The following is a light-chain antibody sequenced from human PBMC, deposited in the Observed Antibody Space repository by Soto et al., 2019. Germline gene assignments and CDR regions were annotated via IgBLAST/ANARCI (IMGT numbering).Light chain of an antibody. Sequence: DIQMTQSPSTLSASVGDRVIITCRTSQSISNWLAWYQQKPGKAPNLLIYKASTLENGVPSRFSGSGFGTDFTLNISSLQPDDFATYYCQQYHSWTFGQGTKVEIK. CDR3: QQYHSWT. J-gene: IGKJ1*01. CDR1: QSISNW. CDR2: KAS. V-gene: IGKV1-5*03.